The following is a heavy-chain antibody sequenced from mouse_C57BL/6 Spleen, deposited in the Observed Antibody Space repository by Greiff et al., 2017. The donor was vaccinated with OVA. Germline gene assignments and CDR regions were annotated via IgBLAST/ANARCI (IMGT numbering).Heavy chain of an antibody. CDR1: GYTFTDHT. V-gene: IGHV1-78*01. J-gene: IGHJ2*01. Sequence: QVQLQRSDAELVKPGASVKISCKVSGYTFTDHTIHWMKQRPEQGLEWVGYIYPRDGSPKYNEKLKGKGTLSADKSSSTAYMQLNSLTSEDSAVYFCAREDYYGSRGYFDYWGQGTTLTVSS. CDR2: IYPRDGSP. D-gene: IGHD1-1*01. CDR3: AREDYYGSRGYFDY.